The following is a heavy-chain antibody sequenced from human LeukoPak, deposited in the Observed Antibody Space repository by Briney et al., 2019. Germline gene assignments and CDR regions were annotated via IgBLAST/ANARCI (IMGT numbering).Heavy chain of an antibody. V-gene: IGHV4-34*01. CDR1: GGSFSGYY. Sequence: SETLSLTCAVYGGSFSGYYWSWIRQPPGKGLEWIGEINHSGSTNYNPSLKSRVTISVDTSKNQFSLKLSSVTAADTAVYYCARRRLLWFGKCEFDYWGQGTLVTVSS. J-gene: IGHJ4*02. D-gene: IGHD3-10*01. CDR2: INHSGST. CDR3: ARRRLLWFGKCEFDY.